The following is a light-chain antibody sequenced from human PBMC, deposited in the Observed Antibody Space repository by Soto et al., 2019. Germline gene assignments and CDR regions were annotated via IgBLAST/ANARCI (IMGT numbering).Light chain of an antibody. V-gene: IGLV2-14*01. CDR1: SSDVGGYNS. J-gene: IGLJ1*01. CDR3: SSHTSSSTYV. Sequence: QSVLTQPASVSGSPGQSIAISCTGTSSDVGGYNSVSWYQQHPGKAPKLMIDNVSNRPSGVSDRFSGSKSGNTASLTISGLQAEDEADYYCSSHTSSSTYVCGTGTKLTVL. CDR2: NVS.